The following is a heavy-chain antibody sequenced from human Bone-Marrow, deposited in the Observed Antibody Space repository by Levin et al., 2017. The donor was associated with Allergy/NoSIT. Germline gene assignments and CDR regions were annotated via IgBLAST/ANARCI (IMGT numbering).Heavy chain of an antibody. J-gene: IGHJ4*02. CDR1: GFTFSTYE. CDR2: ISSSGGTS. V-gene: IGHV3-48*03. CDR3: ARVVGGQYQLDS. Sequence: GGSLRLSCAASGFTFSTYEMKWVRLAPGKGLEWVSYISSSGGTSYYTDSVKGRFTISRDNAKTSLYLQMNSLRAEDTAIYYCARVVGGQYQLDSWGQGTLVTVSS. D-gene: IGHD3-3*01.